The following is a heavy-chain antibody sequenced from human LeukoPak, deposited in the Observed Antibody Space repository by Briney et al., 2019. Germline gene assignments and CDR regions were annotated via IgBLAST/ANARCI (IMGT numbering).Heavy chain of an antibody. CDR2: IYYSGGT. J-gene: IGHJ4*02. CDR1: GGSISSGDYY. D-gene: IGHD6-13*01. CDR3: ARGKSSWEFDY. V-gene: IGHV4-30-4*01. Sequence: SETLSLTCTVSGGSISSGDYYWSWIRQPPGKGLEWIGYIYYSGGTYYNPSPKSRVTISVDTSKNQFSLKLSSVTAADTAVYYCARGKSSWEFDYWGQGTLVTVSS.